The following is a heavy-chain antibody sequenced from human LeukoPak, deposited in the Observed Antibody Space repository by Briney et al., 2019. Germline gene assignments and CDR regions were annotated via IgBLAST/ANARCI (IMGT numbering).Heavy chain of an antibody. Sequence: PSETLSLTCTVSGGSISSGSYYWSWIRQPAGKGLEWIGRIYTSGSTNYNPSLKSRVTISVDTSKNQFSLKLSSVAAADTAVYYCARALPDWYSGGYFDYWGQGTLVTVSS. D-gene: IGHD1-26*01. CDR3: ARALPDWYSGGYFDY. J-gene: IGHJ4*02. CDR2: IYTSGST. CDR1: GGSISSGSYY. V-gene: IGHV4-61*02.